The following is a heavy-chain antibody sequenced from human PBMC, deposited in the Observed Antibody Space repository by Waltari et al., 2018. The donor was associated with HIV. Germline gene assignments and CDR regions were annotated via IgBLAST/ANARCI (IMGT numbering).Heavy chain of an antibody. CDR1: GFTFKNYG. CDR2: VRYDGLSD. V-gene: IGHV3-30*02. Sequence: VQLVESGGGVVQPGGSLRLSCTGTGFTFKNYGMHWVRQAPGKGVELFAFVRYDGLSDYYAEALRGRFTSSRDASKNPLYLKLNSVRREDTAIYYCAKDNPLTSNDDVMEDWGQGTLVTVSS. J-gene: IGHJ4*02. D-gene: IGHD3-16*01. CDR3: AKDNPLTSNDDVMED.